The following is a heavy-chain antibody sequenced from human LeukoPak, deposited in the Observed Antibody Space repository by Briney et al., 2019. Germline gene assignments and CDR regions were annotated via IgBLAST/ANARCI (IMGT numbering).Heavy chain of an antibody. J-gene: IGHJ4*02. D-gene: IGHD5-12*01. CDR2: ISSDGNDK. V-gene: IGHV3-30*03. CDR1: GFTFSSYA. CDR3: TTKVIRGNSGDDYDD. Sequence: GGSLRLSCAASGFTFSSYALNWVRQAPGKGLEWVALISSDGNDKLYGDSVKGRFTISRDDSKSTLYLQMNSLRAEDTAVYYCTTKVIRGNSGDDYDDWGQGTLVTVSS.